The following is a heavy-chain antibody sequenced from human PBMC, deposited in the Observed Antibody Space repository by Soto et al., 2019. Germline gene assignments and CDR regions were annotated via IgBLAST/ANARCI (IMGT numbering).Heavy chain of an antibody. CDR1: GFTFGAYA. V-gene: IGHV3-49*03. CDR3: TRDRGAVAGNPFDY. D-gene: IGHD6-19*01. CDR2: IRSKAYGGTT. Sequence: PGGSLRLSCTASGFTFGAYAMSWFRQAPGKGLEWVGFIRSKAYGGTTEYAASVKGRFTISRDDSKSIAYLQMNSLKTEDTAVYYCTRDRGAVAGNPFDYWGQGTLVTV. J-gene: IGHJ4*02.